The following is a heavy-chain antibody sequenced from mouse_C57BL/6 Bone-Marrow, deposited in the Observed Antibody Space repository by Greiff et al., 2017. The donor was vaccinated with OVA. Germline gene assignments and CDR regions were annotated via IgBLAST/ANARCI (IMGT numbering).Heavy chain of an antibody. J-gene: IGHJ1*03. D-gene: IGHD1-1*01. Sequence: EVQLQQSGPELVKPGASVKISCKASGYSFTDYNMNWVKQSNGKSLEWIGVINPNYGTTSYNLKFKGKATLTVDQSSSTAYMQLNSLTSEDSAVYYCARGTFFTTVVATGYFDVWGTGTTVTVSS. CDR3: ARGTFFTTVVATGYFDV. V-gene: IGHV1-39*01. CDR1: GYSFTDYN. CDR2: INPNYGTT.